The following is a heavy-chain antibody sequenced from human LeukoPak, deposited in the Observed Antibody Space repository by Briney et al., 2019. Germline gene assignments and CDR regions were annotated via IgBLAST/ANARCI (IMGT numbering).Heavy chain of an antibody. J-gene: IGHJ4*02. CDR2: ISYDGSNK. CDR3: ARDSGRLRGWFDY. V-gene: IGHV3-30-3*01. D-gene: IGHD6-19*01. Sequence: GGSLRLSCAASGFTFSSYAMHWVRQAPGKGLEWVAVISYDGSNKYYADSVKGRFTISRDNSKNTLYLQMNSLRAEDTAVYYCARDSGRLRGWFDYWGQGTLVTVSS. CDR1: GFTFSSYA.